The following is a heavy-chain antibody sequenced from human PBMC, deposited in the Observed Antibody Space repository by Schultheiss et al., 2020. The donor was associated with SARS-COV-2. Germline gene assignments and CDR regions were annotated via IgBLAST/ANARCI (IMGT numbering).Heavy chain of an antibody. V-gene: IGHV4-34*01. CDR3: ATCTRRLYYYYGMDV. CDR2: INHSGIT. Sequence: SETLSLTCTVYGGSFSGYYWNWIRQPPGKGLEWIGKINHSGITNYNPSLKSRVTISVDTSKNQFSLKLSSVTAADTAVYYCATCTRRLYYYYGMDVWGQGTTVTVSS. J-gene: IGHJ6*02. CDR1: GGSFSGYY. D-gene: IGHD3-22*01.